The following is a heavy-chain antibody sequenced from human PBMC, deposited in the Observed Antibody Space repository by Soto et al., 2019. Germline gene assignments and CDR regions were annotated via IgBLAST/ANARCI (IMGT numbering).Heavy chain of an antibody. V-gene: IGHV3-30*18. CDR1: GFTFSSYG. D-gene: IGHD3-3*01. Sequence: PGGSLRLSCAASGFTFSSYGMHWVRQAAGKGLEWVSLISYDGSNNYYEDSVKGRFTISRDNSKNTLYLQMNSLRVEDTAVYYCAKDFAFFGAAGDNYGMDVWGQGTMVTVSS. CDR3: AKDFAFFGAAGDNYGMDV. J-gene: IGHJ6*02. CDR2: ISYDGSNN.